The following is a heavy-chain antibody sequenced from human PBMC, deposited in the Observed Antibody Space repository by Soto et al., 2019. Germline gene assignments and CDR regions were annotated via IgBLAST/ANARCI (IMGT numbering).Heavy chain of an antibody. D-gene: IGHD3-10*01. V-gene: IGHV4-34*01. CDR2: INHSGST. CDR1: GGSFSGYY. Sequence: SETLSLTCAVYGGSFSGYYWSWIRQPPGKGLEWIGEINHSGSTNYNPSLKSRVTISVDTSKNQFSLKLSSMTAADTAVYYCARAATGYGSGSYNYYYYYMDVWGKGTTVTVSS. CDR3: ARAATGYGSGSYNYYYYYMDV. J-gene: IGHJ6*03.